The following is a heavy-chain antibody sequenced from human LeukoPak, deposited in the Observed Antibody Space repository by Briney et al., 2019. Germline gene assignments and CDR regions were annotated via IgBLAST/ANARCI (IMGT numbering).Heavy chain of an antibody. Sequence: ASVKVSCKASGGTFSSYAISWVRQAPGQGLEWMGRIIPILGIANYAQKFQGRVTITADKSTSTAYMELSSLRSEDTAVYYCAKRGGYGEYYFDYWGQGTLVTVSS. CDR2: IIPILGIA. D-gene: IGHD3-10*01. V-gene: IGHV1-69*04. CDR3: AKRGGYGEYYFDY. CDR1: GGTFSSYA. J-gene: IGHJ4*02.